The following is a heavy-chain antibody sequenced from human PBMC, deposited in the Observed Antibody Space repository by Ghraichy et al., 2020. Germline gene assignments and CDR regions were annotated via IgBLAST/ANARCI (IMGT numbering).Heavy chain of an antibody. Sequence: ESLNISCTVSGGSVSSGSYYWSWIRQAPGKGLEWIGYIAFTGSVNFNPSLKSRVTISRDTSKNVFSLRLNSVTASDTAVYYCARGRGGGIVVVPAALNFDTGGQGTLVTVSS. CDR1: GGSVSSGSYY. J-gene: IGHJ4*02. CDR2: IAFTGSV. D-gene: IGHD2-15*01. V-gene: IGHV4-61*03. CDR3: ARGRGGGIVVVPAALNFDT.